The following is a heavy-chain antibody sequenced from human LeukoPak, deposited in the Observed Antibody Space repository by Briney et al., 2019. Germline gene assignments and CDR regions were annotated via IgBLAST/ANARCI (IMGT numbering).Heavy chain of an antibody. Sequence: ASVKVSCTTSGYTFTSYGVSWVRQAPGQGLEWMGWISPYNGNTNCVQKLQGRMTMTTDTSTSTAYMELRSLRSDDTAVYYCARDSITMIKDFWGQGTLVTVSS. J-gene: IGHJ4*02. CDR1: GYTFTSYG. V-gene: IGHV1-18*01. D-gene: IGHD3-22*01. CDR3: ARDSITMIKDF. CDR2: ISPYNGNT.